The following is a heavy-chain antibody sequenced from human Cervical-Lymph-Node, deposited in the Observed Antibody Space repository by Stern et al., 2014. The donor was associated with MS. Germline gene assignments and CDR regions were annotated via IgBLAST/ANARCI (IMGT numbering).Heavy chain of an antibody. CDR3: ARDPSTTASDWFFDL. D-gene: IGHD2-21*02. CDR2: ISDTGTT. Sequence: QLQLQESGPGLVKPSETLSLTCTVSGGAVSDYYWTWIRQRPGKGLEWIGYISDTGTTNYNPSLHSRVTITLDTSQNQVSLRLRSVTAADTAVYYCARDPSTTASDWFFDLWGRGSLVTVCS. J-gene: IGHJ2*01. CDR1: GGAVSDYY. V-gene: IGHV4-59*02.